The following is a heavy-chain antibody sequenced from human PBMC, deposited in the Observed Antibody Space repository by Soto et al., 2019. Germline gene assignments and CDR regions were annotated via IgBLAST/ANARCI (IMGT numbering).Heavy chain of an antibody. D-gene: IGHD2-2*01. CDR1: GNTFTNFG. V-gene: IGHV1-18*01. CDR2: ISAYTDDP. Sequence: GASVKVSCKASGNTFTNFGVTWVRQAPGQGLEWMGWISAYTDDPNYAQKFQGRVTMTIDTSTSTAYLDLRSLTSDDPAVYYCARVIPGAEAWFDPWGQGTLVTVSS. CDR3: ARVIPGAEAWFDP. J-gene: IGHJ5*02.